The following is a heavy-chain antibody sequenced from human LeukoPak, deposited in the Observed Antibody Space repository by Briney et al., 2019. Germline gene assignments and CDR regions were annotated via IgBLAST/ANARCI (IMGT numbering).Heavy chain of an antibody. CDR2: IWYDGSNK. CDR1: GFTFSTYG. V-gene: IGHV3-33*01. D-gene: IGHD3-22*01. Sequence: GRSLRLSCAASGFTFSTYGMHWVRQAPGKGLEWVALIWYDGSNKYSTDSVRGRFTISRDNSKNTLYLQMNSLRAEDTAVYYCARDSGYSPDYWGQGTLVTVSS. J-gene: IGHJ4*02. CDR3: ARDSGYSPDY.